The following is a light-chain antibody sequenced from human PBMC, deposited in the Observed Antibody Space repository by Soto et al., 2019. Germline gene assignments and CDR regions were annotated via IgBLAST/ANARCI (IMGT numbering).Light chain of an antibody. V-gene: IGKV3-20*01. CDR1: QSVSSSY. J-gene: IGKJ5*01. Sequence: EIVLTQSPGTLSLSPGETATLSCRASQSVSSSYLAWYQQKPGQAPRLLVYGSYHRATGIADRFSGSGSGTDFTLTIARLEPEDFAVYYCQEYHGSPITFGLGTRLEI. CDR2: GSY. CDR3: QEYHGSPIT.